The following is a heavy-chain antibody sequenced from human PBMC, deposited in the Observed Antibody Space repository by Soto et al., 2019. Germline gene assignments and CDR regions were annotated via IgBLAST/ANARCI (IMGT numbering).Heavy chain of an antibody. CDR1: GYTFTGYY. V-gene: IGHV1-2*04. J-gene: IGHJ4*02. Sequence: ASVKVSCKASGYTFTGYYMHWVRQAPGQGLEWMGWINPNSGGTNYAQKFQGWVTMTRDTSISTAYMELSRLRSDDTAVYYCARDPNHLYYYDSSGYFDYWGQGTLVTVSS. D-gene: IGHD3-22*01. CDR2: INPNSGGT. CDR3: ARDPNHLYYYDSSGYFDY.